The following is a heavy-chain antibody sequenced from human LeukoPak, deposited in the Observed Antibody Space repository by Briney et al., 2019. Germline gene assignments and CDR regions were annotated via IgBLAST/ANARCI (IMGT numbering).Heavy chain of an antibody. V-gene: IGHV3-23*01. CDR1: GFTFSSYA. J-gene: IGHJ4*02. Sequence: GGSPRLSCAASGFTFSSYAMSWVRQAPGKGLEWVSAISGSGGSTYYADSVKGRFTISRDNSKNTLYLQMNSLRAEDTAVYYCAKNPTVVNPRPYFDYWGQGTLVTVSS. CDR2: ISGSGGST. CDR3: AKNPTVVNPRPYFDY. D-gene: IGHD4-23*01.